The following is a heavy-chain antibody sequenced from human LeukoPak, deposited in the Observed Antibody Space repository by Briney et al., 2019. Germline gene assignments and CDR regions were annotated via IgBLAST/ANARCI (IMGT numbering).Heavy chain of an antibody. CDR1: GFTFSSYW. V-gene: IGHV3-74*03. CDR3: ARDRVHLVSTTGYYYMDV. CDR2: INSDGSSI. Sequence: GGSLRLSCAASGFTFSSYWMHWVRQAPGKGLVWVSRINSDGSSITYADSVKGRFTISRDNSKNTLYLQMNSLRAEDTAVYYCARDRVHLVSTTGYYYMDVWGKGTTVTVSS. D-gene: IGHD1-1*01. J-gene: IGHJ6*03.